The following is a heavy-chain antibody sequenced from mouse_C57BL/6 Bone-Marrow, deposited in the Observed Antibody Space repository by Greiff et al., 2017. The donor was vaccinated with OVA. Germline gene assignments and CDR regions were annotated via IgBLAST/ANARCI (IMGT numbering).Heavy chain of an antibody. J-gene: IGHJ1*03. V-gene: IGHV3-6*01. D-gene: IGHD1-1*01. Sequence: VQLQQSGPGLVKPSQSLSLTCSVTGYSITSGYYWNWIRQFPGNKLEWMGYISYDGSNNYNPSLKNRISITRDTSKNQFFLKLNSVTTEDTATYYCASPDYYGSSYWYFDVWGTGTTVTVSS. CDR1: GYSITSGYY. CDR2: ISYDGSN. CDR3: ASPDYYGSSYWYFDV.